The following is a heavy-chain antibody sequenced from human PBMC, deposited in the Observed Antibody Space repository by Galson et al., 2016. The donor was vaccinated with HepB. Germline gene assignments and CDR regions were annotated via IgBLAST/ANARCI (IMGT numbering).Heavy chain of an antibody. J-gene: IGHJ3*02. CDR1: GGSISSGSYY. V-gene: IGHV4-61*02. D-gene: IGHD2-15*01. CDR2: IYTSGST. Sequence: TLSLTCTVFGGSISSGSYYWSWIRQPAGKGLEWIGRIYTSGSTNYNPSLKSRVTISVDTSKNQFSLKLSSVTAADTAVYYCAREVVVVAAPWAFDIWGQGTMVTVSS. CDR3: AREVVVVAAPWAFDI.